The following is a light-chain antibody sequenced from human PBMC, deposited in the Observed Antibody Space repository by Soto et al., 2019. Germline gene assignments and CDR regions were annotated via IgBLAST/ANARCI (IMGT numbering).Light chain of an antibody. CDR2: DTS. CDR1: QSVNNNY. Sequence: EIVLMQSPGTLSLSPGEGATLSCRASQSVNNNYLAWYQQRPGQAPTVLIFDTSRRATGVPDRFSGSGSGTDFTIRISRVESDDFAVYYCQQYGSSQFTFGPGTKVNIK. J-gene: IGKJ3*01. CDR3: QQYGSSQFT. V-gene: IGKV3-20*01.